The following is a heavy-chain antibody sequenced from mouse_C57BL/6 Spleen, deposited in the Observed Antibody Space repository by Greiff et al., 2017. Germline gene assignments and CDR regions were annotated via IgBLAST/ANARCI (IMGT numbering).Heavy chain of an antibody. CDR2: INPSNGGT. CDR1: GYTFTSYW. D-gene: IGHD1-2*01. V-gene: IGHV1-53*01. Sequence: QVQLQQPGTELVKPGASVKLSCKASGYTFTSYWMHWVKQRPGQGLEWIGNINPSNGGTNYNEKFKSKATLTVDKSSGTAYMQLSSLTSEDSAVYYCARNRNYGESYWYFDVWGTGTTGTVSS. CDR3: ARNRNYGESYWYFDV. J-gene: IGHJ1*03.